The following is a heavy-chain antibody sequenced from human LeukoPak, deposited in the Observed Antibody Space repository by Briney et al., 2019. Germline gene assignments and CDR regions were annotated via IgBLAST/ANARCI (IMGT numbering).Heavy chain of an antibody. Sequence: SETLSLTCTVSGGSISSYYWSWIRQPPGKGLEWIGSIYYSGSTYYNPSLKSRVTISVDTSKNQFSLKLSSVTAADTAVYYCARGGVSDWFDPWGQGTLVTVSS. CDR2: IYYSGST. J-gene: IGHJ5*02. CDR1: GGSISSYY. CDR3: ARGGVSDWFDP. V-gene: IGHV4-59*12.